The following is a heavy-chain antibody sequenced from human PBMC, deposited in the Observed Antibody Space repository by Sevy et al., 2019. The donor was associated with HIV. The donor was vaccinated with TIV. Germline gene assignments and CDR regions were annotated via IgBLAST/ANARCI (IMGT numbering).Heavy chain of an antibody. CDR2: ISSSSSTI. CDR1: GFTFSSYS. CDR3: VTPIVGATTGPHYFDY. D-gene: IGHD1-26*01. Sequence: GGSLRLSCAASGFTFSSYSMNWVRQAPGKGLEWVSYISSSSSTIYYADSVKGRFTISRDNAKNSLYLQMNSLRAEDMAVYYCVTPIVGATTGPHYFDYWGQGTLVTVSS. J-gene: IGHJ4*02. V-gene: IGHV3-48*01.